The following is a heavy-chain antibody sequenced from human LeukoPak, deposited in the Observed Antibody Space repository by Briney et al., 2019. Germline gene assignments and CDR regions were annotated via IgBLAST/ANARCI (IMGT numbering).Heavy chain of an antibody. D-gene: IGHD3-22*01. J-gene: IGHJ1*01. CDR1: GGSISSGDYY. V-gene: IGHV4-30-4*08. CDR3: ARTYYYDSSGYYEYFQH. CDR2: IYYSEST. Sequence: SQTLSLTCTVSGGSISSGDYYWSWIRQPPGKGLEWIGYIYYSESTYYNPSLKSQVTISVDTSKNQFSLKLSSVTAADTAVYYCARTYYYDSSGYYEYFQHWGQGTLVTVSS.